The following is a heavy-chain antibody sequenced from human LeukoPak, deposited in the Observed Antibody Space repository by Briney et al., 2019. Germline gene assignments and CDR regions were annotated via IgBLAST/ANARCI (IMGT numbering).Heavy chain of an antibody. V-gene: IGHV1-69*13. D-gene: IGHD2-15*01. CDR3: ASPPDCSGGSCYFGAR. J-gene: IGHJ4*02. CDR1: GGTFSSYA. CDR2: VIPIFGTA. Sequence: SVKVSCKASGGTFSSYAISWVRQAPGQGLEWMGGVIPIFGTANYAQKFQGRVTIAADESTSTAYMELSSLRSEDTAVYYCASPPDCSGGSCYFGARWGQGTLVTVSS.